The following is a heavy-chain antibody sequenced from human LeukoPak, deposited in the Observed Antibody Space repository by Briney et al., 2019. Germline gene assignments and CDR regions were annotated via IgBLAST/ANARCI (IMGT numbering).Heavy chain of an antibody. CDR1: GGAISSNY. J-gene: IGHJ5*02. CDR2: ISYSGST. CDR3: ATRAYLDYSSPFAP. D-gene: IGHD4-11*01. Sequence: PSETLSLTCTLSGGAISSNYWTWIRRPPGRGLEWIGYISYSGSTHFNTPLKSRVTLSLDKPQRSFSPKMRPVTPSGPAVYYCATRAYLDYSSPFAPWGQGTPVTVSS. V-gene: IGHV4-59*01.